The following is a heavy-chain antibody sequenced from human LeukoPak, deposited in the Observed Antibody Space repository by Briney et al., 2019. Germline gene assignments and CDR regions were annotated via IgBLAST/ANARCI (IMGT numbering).Heavy chain of an antibody. D-gene: IGHD3-22*01. CDR1: GYTFTGYY. V-gene: IGHV1-2*02. CDR3: ARGKGNYYDSSGYYYYYYGMDV. CDR2: INPNSGGT. Sequence: ASVKVSCKASGYTFTGYYMHWVRQAPGQGLEWMGWINPNSGGTNYAQKFQGRVTMTRDTSISTAYMELSRLRSDDTAVYYCARGKGNYYDSSGYYYYYYGMDVWGQGTTVTVSS. J-gene: IGHJ6*02.